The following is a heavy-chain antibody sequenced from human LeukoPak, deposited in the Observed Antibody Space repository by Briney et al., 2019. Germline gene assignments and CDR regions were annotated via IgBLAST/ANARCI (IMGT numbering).Heavy chain of an antibody. CDR3: ARGDRDGYNYGYFDY. J-gene: IGHJ4*02. CDR1: GYTFTDYY. Sequence: ASVKVSCRTSGYTFTDYYIHWVRQAPGQGLEWMGWINPNSGGTNYAQKFQGRVTMTRDTSISTAYMDLSRLRSDDTAVCYCARGDRDGYNYGYFDYWGQGTLGTVSS. CDR2: INPNSGGT. V-gene: IGHV1-2*02. D-gene: IGHD5-24*01.